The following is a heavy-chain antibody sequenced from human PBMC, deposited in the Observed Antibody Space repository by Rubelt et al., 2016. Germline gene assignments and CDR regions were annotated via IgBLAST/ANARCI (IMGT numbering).Heavy chain of an antibody. V-gene: IGHV4-34*02. J-gene: IGHJ4*02. D-gene: IGHD1-26*01. Sequence: QVQLQQWGAGLLKPSETLSLTCGVHGGSLSAHYWSWIRQPPGKGLEWIGETHHSGNTNYNPSLKSRVTISMDMSESRFSLKVTSVTVADTAVYYCARGNSGRYWAYLDYWGQGTLVTVSS. CDR1: GGSLSAHY. CDR2: THHSGNT. CDR3: ARGNSGRYWAYLDY.